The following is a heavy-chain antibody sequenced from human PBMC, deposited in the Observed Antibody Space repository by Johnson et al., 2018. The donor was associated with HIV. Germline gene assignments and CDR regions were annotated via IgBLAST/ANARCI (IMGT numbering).Heavy chain of an antibody. J-gene: IGHJ3*02. CDR2: IYSDGST. Sequence: EVQLVESGGGLIQPGGSLRLSCAASGFTVANNYMSWVRQAPGKGLDWVSVIYSDGSTYYAASVKGRFTISRDNSKNTLYLQMNSLRAEDTAVYYCARIRSGLKPGDAFDIWGQGTLVTVSS. CDR1: GFTVANNY. V-gene: IGHV3-53*01. D-gene: IGHD3-3*01. CDR3: ARIRSGLKPGDAFDI.